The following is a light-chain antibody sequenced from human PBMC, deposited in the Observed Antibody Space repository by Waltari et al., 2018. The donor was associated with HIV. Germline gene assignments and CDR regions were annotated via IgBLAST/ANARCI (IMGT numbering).Light chain of an antibody. Sequence: QSVLTHPPSASGTPGQRVTISCSGSSSNIGSNYGYWYQQLPGTAPKLLIYRNNQRPSGVPDRFSGSKSGTSASLAISGLRSEDEADYYCAAWDDSLSGYVFGTGTKVTVL. CDR1: SSNIGSNY. J-gene: IGLJ1*01. CDR3: AAWDDSLSGYV. CDR2: RNN. V-gene: IGLV1-47*01.